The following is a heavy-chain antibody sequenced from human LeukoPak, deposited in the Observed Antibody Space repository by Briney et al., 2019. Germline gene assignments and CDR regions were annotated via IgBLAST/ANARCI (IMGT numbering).Heavy chain of an antibody. V-gene: IGHV3-21*01. CDR1: GFTFSSYS. CDR3: ASSESWETKGSDDAFDI. Sequence: PGGSLRLSCAASGFTFSSYSMNWVRQAPGKGLEWVSSISSSSSYIYYADSVKGRFTISRDNAKNSLYLQMNSLRAEDTAVYYCASSESWETKGSDDAFDIWGQGTMVTVSS. D-gene: IGHD1-26*01. J-gene: IGHJ3*02. CDR2: ISSSSSYI.